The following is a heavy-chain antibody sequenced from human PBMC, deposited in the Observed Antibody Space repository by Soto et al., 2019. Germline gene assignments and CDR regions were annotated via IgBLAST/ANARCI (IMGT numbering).Heavy chain of an antibody. CDR2: ISYDGSNK. Sequence: GGSLRLSCAASGFTISSYGMHWVRQAPGKGLEWVAVISYDGSNKYYADSVKGRFTISRDNSKNTLCLQMNSLRAEDTAVYYCAKDTYYYDNTGYYFDYWGQGALVTVSS. V-gene: IGHV3-30*18. CDR1: GFTISSYG. J-gene: IGHJ4*02. D-gene: IGHD3-22*01. CDR3: AKDTYYYDNTGYYFDY.